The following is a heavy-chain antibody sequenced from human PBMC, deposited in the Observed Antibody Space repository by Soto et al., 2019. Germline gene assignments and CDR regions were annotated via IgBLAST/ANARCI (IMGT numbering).Heavy chain of an antibody. CDR3: ARDRGQLLRRRDYYYGMDV. V-gene: IGHV1-69*13. CDR2: IIPIFGTA. CDR1: GGTFSSYA. J-gene: IGHJ6*02. D-gene: IGHD2-2*01. Sequence: SVKVSCKASGGTFSSYAISWVRQAPGQGLEWMGGIIPIFGTANYAQKFQGRVTITADESTSTAYMELSSLRSEDTAVYYCARDRGQLLRRRDYYYGMDVWGQGTTVTVSS.